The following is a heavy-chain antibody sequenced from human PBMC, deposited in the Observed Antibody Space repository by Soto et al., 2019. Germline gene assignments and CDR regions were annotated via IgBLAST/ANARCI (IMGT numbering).Heavy chain of an antibody. CDR1: GGTFSSYA. CDR3: ASPDYYDSQRGGIVDP. V-gene: IGHV1-69*13. D-gene: IGHD3-22*01. CDR2: IIPIFGTA. J-gene: IGHJ5*02. Sequence: SVKVSCKASGGTFSSYAISWVRQAPGQGLEWMGGIIPIFGTANYAQKFQGRVTITADESTSTAYMELSSLRSEDTAVYYCASPDYYDSQRGGIVDPWGQGTLVTVSS.